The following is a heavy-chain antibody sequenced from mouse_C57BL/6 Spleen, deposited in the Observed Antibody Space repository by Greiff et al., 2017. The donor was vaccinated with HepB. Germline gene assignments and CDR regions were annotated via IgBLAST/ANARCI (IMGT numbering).Heavy chain of an antibody. CDR1: GYTFTDYN. CDR2: INPNNGGT. J-gene: IGHJ4*01. CDR3: ARGGSGYAMDY. Sequence: EVKVVESGPELVKPGASVKMSCKASGYTFTDYNMHWVKQSHGKSLEWIGYINPNNGGTSYNQKFKGKATLTVNKSSSTAYMELRSLTSEDSAVYYCARGGSGYAMDYWGQGTSVTVSS. V-gene: IGHV1-22*01. D-gene: IGHD3-1*01.